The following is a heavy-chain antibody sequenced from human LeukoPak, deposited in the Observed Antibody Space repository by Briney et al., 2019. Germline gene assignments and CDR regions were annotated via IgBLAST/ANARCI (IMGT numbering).Heavy chain of an antibody. V-gene: IGHV3-23*01. Sequence: GTLSLTCAVSGGSISSSNWWSWVRQAPGKGLEWVSAISGSGGSTYYADSVKSRFTISRDNAKNTLYLLMSSLRAEDTAVYYCARVLTGSWDWFDPWGQGTLVTVSS. J-gene: IGHJ5*02. CDR3: ARVLTGSWDWFDP. CDR1: GGSISSSN. D-gene: IGHD2-8*02. CDR2: ISGSGGST.